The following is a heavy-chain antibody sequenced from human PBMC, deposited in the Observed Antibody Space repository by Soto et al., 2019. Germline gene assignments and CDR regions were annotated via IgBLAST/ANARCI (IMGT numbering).Heavy chain of an antibody. V-gene: IGHV3-33*01. Sequence: QVYLVESGGGVVQPGTSLRLSCAASGFTFSSYGMHWVRQTPGKGLDWVAVIWYDGSNKYYADSVKGRFSISRDNSKNTLYLQVNSLIVEDTAVYYCARAFGDWRYFDYWGQGTLVTVSS. CDR1: GFTFSSYG. CDR2: IWYDGSNK. CDR3: ARAFGDWRYFDY. J-gene: IGHJ4*02. D-gene: IGHD2-21*02.